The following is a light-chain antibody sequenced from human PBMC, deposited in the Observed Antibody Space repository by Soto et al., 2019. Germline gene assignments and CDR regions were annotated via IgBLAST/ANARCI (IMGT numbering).Light chain of an antibody. CDR1: QSINNY. J-gene: IGKJ1*01. CDR3: QQGYSAPPWT. V-gene: IGKV1-39*01. CDR2: DAS. Sequence: DIQMTQSPSSLSASVGDRVTITCRSSQSINNYLNWYQQRPGKAPKVIIYDASSLQSGVPSRFSGRRSGTDKSLTIIKMQPEDFATSYCQQGYSAPPWTFGQGTKVEI.